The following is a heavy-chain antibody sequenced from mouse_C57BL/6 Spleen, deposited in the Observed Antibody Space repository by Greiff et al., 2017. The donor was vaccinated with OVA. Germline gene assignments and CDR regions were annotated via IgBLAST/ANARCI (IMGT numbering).Heavy chain of an antibody. Sequence: EVKLVESGPVLARPGASVKMSCKTSGYTFTSYWMHWVKQRPGQGLEWIGAIYPGNSDTSYNQKFKGKAKLTAVTSASTAYMELSSLTNEDSAVYYCTRHYGSSYEGAMDYWGQGTSVTVSS. D-gene: IGHD1-1*01. J-gene: IGHJ4*01. CDR1: GYTFTSYW. CDR3: TRHYGSSYEGAMDY. CDR2: IYPGNSDT. V-gene: IGHV1-5*01.